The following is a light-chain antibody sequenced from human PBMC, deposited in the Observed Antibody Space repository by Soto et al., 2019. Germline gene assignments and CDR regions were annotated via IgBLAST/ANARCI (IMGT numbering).Light chain of an antibody. CDR1: QSISSW. J-gene: IGKJ1*01. CDR3: QQYNSYMWT. V-gene: IGKV1-5*03. CDR2: KAS. Sequence: IPMTHSPSTLSASLLYRFTITFGASQSISSWLAWYQQKPGKAPKLLIYKASNLENGVPSRFSGSGSGTEFTLTISSLQPDDFATYYCQQYNSYMWTFGQGTKVDIK.